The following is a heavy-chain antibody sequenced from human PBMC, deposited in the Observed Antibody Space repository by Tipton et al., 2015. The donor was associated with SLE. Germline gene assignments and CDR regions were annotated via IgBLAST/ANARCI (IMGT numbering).Heavy chain of an antibody. J-gene: IGHJ5*02. Sequence: TLSLTCAVYGGSFSGYYWSWIRQPPGKGLEWIGEINHSGSTNYNPSLKSRVTISVATSKNQFSLKLSSVTAADTAVYYCATEWGSGWNWFDPWGQGTLVTVSS. V-gene: IGHV4-34*01. CDR2: INHSGST. CDR3: ATEWGSGWNWFDP. CDR1: GGSFSGYY. D-gene: IGHD6-19*01.